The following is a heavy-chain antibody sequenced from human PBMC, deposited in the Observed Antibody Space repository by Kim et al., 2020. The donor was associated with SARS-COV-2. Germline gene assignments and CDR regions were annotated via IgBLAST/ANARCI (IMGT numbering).Heavy chain of an antibody. D-gene: IGHD6-13*01. CDR1: GGSISSYY. J-gene: IGHJ5*02. V-gene: IGHV4-59*01. CDR2: IYYSGST. CDR3: ARERVSPDSSSWYGGWFDP. Sequence: SETLSLTCTVSGGSISSYYWSWIRQPPGKGLEWIGYIYYSGSTNYNTSLKSRVTISVDTSKNQFSLKLSSVTAADTAVYYCARERVSPDSSSWYGGWFDPWGQGTLVTVSS.